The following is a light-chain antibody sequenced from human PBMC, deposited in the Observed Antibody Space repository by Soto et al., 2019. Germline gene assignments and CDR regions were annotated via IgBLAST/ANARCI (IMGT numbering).Light chain of an antibody. CDR2: AAS. V-gene: IGKV1-9*01. CDR1: QGISSY. CDR3: HQLNSYWFT. Sequence: DIQLTQSPSSLSASVGDRVTITCRASQGISSYLAWYQQKPGKAPKLLIYAASTLQSGVPSRFSGSGSGTNFTLTISSLQRDDIATYYCHQLNSYWFTFGGGTKVDI. J-gene: IGKJ4*01.